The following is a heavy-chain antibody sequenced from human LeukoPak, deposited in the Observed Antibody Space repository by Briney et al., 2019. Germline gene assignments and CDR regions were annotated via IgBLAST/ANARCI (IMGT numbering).Heavy chain of an antibody. J-gene: IGHJ5*02. Sequence: KPSETLSLTCTVSGGSISSSSYYWGWIRQPPGKGLEWIGSIYYSGSTYYNPSLKSRVTISVDTSKNQFSLKLSSVTAADTAVYYCARAATTMVRGPWGQGTLVTVSS. V-gene: IGHV4-39*07. D-gene: IGHD3-10*01. CDR3: ARAATTMVRGP. CDR1: GGSISSSSYY. CDR2: IYYSGST.